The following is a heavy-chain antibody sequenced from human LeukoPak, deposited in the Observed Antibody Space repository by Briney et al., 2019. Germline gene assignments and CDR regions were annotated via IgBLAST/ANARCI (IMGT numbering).Heavy chain of an antibody. CDR3: ASGGHYFDY. V-gene: IGHV4-34*01. J-gene: IGHJ4*02. CDR1: GGSFSGYY. Sequence: SETLSLTCAIYGGSFSGYYWSWIRQPPGKGLEWIGEINHSGSTNYNPSLKSRVTISVDTPKNQFSLKLSSVTAADTAVYYCASGGHYFDYWGQGTLVTVSS. CDR2: INHSGST.